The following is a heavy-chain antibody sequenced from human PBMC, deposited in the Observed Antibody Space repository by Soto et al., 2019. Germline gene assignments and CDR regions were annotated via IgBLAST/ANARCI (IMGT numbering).Heavy chain of an antibody. V-gene: IGHV4-61*08. CDR3: ARDNLRYFDWLSTKQGYYYGMDV. D-gene: IGHD3-9*01. CDR1: SGSIRSGAYY. CDR2: IYYSGST. J-gene: IGHJ6*02. Sequence: SETLSLTCTVSSGSIRSGAYYVSWIRQPPGKGLEWIVYIYYSGSTNYNPSLKSRVTISVDTSKNQFSLKLSSVTAADTAVYYCARDNLRYFDWLSTKQGYYYGMDVWGQGTTVTVSS.